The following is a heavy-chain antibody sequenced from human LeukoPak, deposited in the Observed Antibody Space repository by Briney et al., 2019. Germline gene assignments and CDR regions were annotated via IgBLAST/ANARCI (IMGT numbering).Heavy chain of an antibody. V-gene: IGHV3-21*01. Sequence: PGGSLRLSCAASGFTFSSYSMNWVRQAPGKGLEWVSSISTSSSYIYYAESVKGRFTISRDNAKNSLYLQMNSLRAEDTAVYFCARGGGLDVWGQGATVTVSS. J-gene: IGHJ6*02. CDR3: ARGGGLDV. CDR2: ISTSSSYI. D-gene: IGHD3-16*01. CDR1: GFTFSSYS.